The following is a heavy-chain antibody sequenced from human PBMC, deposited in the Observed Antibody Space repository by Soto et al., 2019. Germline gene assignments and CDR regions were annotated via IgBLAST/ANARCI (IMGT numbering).Heavy chain of an antibody. CDR3: ARLSGDHFAFFSYGMAA. J-gene: IGHJ6*02. CDR1: GFTFDTYW. CDR2: IRSDGSIR. V-gene: IGHV3-74*01. D-gene: IGHD2-21*01. Sequence: PXESLRLSCATSGFTFDTYWMNWVRQAPGKGLERLSGIRSDGSIRSYADSVKGRFTISRDNARNTLSRQMDSLRAEDTAIYYYARLSGDHFAFFSYGMAAWGQGTTVTVSS.